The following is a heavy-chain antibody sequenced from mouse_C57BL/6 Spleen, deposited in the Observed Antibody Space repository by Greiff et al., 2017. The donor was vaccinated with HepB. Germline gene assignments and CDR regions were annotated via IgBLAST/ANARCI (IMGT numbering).Heavy chain of an antibody. Sequence: VQLQQSGAELARPGASVKLSCKASGYTFTSYGISWVKQRTGQGLEWIGEIYPRSGNTYYNEKFKGKATLTADKSSSTAYMELRSLTSEDSAVYFCARPLSTVVATGDYAMDYWGQGTSVTVSS. CDR3: ARPLSTVVATGDYAMDY. J-gene: IGHJ4*01. D-gene: IGHD1-1*01. CDR2: IYPRSGNT. V-gene: IGHV1-81*01. CDR1: GYTFTSYG.